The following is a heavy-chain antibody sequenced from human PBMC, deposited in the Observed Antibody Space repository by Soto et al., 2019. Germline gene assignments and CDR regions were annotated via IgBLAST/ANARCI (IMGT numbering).Heavy chain of an antibody. V-gene: IGHV3-33*01. CDR3: ARDAGFSGSHFDH. D-gene: IGHD1-26*01. CDR2: IWYDGSNK. CDR1: GFTFSSYG. Sequence: GGSLRLSCAASGFTFSSYGMNWVRQAPGKGLEWVAVIWYDGSNKYYVDSVKGRFTISRDNSKNMLFLQMSSLRGEDTAVYYCARDAGFSGSHFDHWGQGTLVTVSS. J-gene: IGHJ5*02.